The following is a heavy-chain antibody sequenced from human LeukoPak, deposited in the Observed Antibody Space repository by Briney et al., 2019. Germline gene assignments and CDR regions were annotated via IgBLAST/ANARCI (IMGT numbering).Heavy chain of an antibody. CDR1: GFTFSSYA. V-gene: IGHV3-30*04. D-gene: IGHD2-15*01. Sequence: PGRSLRLSCAASGFTFSSYAMHWVRQAPGKGLEWVAVISYDGSNKYYADSVKGRFTISRDNSKNTLYLQMNSLRAEDTAVYFCARAVGYCSAGTCYAFDSWGQGTLVTVSS. CDR2: ISYDGSNK. CDR3: ARAVGYCSAGTCYAFDS. J-gene: IGHJ4*02.